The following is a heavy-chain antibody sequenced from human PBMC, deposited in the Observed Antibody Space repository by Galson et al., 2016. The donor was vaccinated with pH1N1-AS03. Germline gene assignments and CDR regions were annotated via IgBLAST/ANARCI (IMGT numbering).Heavy chain of an antibody. V-gene: IGHV1-69*01. CDR1: GDSFSSYA. Sequence: SCEASGDSFSSYAFTWVRLAPGQGLEWMGGIIPIFGKPQYAQEFQGRITITADESTTTVYMDLSSLISDDTAMYYCARDGPGIVRANAHWGQGTLVTVSS. CDR2: IIPIFGKP. J-gene: IGHJ1*01. CDR3: ARDGPGIVRANAH. D-gene: IGHD1-14*01.